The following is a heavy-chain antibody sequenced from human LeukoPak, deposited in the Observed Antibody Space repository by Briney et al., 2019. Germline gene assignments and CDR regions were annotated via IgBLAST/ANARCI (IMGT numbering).Heavy chain of an antibody. CDR3: ARVRFLEWLFSQPYYFDY. Sequence: PGGSLRLSCGASGFTFSNYWVSWVRQAPGKGLEWVINISQDGSGKNYADSVEGRFTISRDNAKNSLYLQMNSLRAEDTAVYYCARVRFLEWLFSQPYYFDYWGQGTLVTVSS. J-gene: IGHJ4*02. D-gene: IGHD3-3*01. CDR1: GFTFSNYW. CDR2: ISQDGSGK. V-gene: IGHV3-7*03.